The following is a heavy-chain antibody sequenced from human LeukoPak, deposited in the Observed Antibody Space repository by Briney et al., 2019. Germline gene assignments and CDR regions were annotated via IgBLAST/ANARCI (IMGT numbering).Heavy chain of an antibody. V-gene: IGHV3-49*04. CDR3: AASNHLYCSTISCHFDY. D-gene: IGHD2-2*01. J-gene: IGHJ4*02. CDR2: IQSRNYGGTT. CDR1: RFTFGDYG. Sequence: PGGSLRLSCTTSRFTFGDYGMSWVRQAPGKGLEWVSFIQSRNYGGTTQYAASVKGGFTISRDDSRSIAYLQMNSLEIEDTAVYYCAASNHLYCSTISCHFDYWGQGTLVTVSS.